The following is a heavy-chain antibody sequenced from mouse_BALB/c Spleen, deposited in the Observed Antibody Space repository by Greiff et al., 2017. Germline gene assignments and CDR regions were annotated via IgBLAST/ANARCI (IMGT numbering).Heavy chain of an antibody. CDR2: ISYSGST. J-gene: IGHJ4*01. Sequence: EVQLVESGPGLVKPSQSLSLTCTVTGYSITSDYAWNWIRQFPGNKLEWMGYISYSGSTSYNPSLKSRISITRDTSKNQFFLQLNSVTTEDTATYYCARSGGYYDYPYAMDYWGQGTSVTVSS. V-gene: IGHV3-2*02. CDR3: ARSGGYYDYPYAMDY. D-gene: IGHD2-4*01. CDR1: GYSITSDYA.